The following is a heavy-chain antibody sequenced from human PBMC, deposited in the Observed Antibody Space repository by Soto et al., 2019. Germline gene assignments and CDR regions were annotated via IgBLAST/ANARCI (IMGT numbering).Heavy chain of an antibody. V-gene: IGHV1-69*04. CDR2: IIPIIGKA. Sequence: SVKVSCKASGYTFTSYGISWARQAPGQGLEWMGRIIPIIGKANYAQKFQGRVTITTDKSTSTAYMELSSLRSEDTAVYYCARDGILSSSSPAFDIWGQGTMVTVSS. D-gene: IGHD6-6*01. CDR1: GYTFTSYG. CDR3: ARDGILSSSSPAFDI. J-gene: IGHJ3*02.